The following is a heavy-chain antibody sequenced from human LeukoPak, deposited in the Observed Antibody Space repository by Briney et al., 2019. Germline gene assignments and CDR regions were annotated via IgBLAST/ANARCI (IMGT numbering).Heavy chain of an antibody. J-gene: IGHJ3*02. CDR3: AKHVDTAMVSAFDI. CDR2: VSGSGRNT. CDR1: GFTFSNYA. Sequence: GGSLRLSCAGSGFTFSNYAMTWVRQAPGKGLEWVSSVSGSGRNTFYPDSVEGRFTISRDNSKNTVYLQMNSLRADDTAVYYCAKHVDTAMVSAFDIWGQGTMVTVSS. D-gene: IGHD5-18*01. V-gene: IGHV3-23*01.